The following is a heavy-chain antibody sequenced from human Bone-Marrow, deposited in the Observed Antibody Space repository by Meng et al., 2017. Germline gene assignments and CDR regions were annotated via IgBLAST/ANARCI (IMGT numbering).Heavy chain of an antibody. CDR3: AHAYYDSSGYYYAGYYFDY. CDR2: IYWDDDK. CDR1: GFSLSTSGVG. V-gene: IGHV2-5*02. J-gene: IGHJ4*02. Sequence: SGPTLVKPTQTLTLTCTFSGFSLSTSGVGVGWIRQPPGKALEWLALIYWDDDKRYSPSLKSRLTITKDTSKNQVVLTMTNMDPVDTATCYCAHAYYDSSGYYYAGYYFDYWGQGTLVTVSS. D-gene: IGHD3-22*01.